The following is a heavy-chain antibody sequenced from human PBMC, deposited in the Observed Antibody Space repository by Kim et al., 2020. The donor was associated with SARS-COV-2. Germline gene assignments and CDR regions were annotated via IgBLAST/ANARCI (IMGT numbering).Heavy chain of an antibody. CDR1: GFTFSSYS. D-gene: IGHD3-10*01. V-gene: IGHV3-48*04. CDR2: ISSSSSTI. Sequence: GGSLRLSCAASGFTFSSYSMNWVRQAPGKGLEWVSYISSSSSTIYYADSVKGRFTISRDNAKNSLYLQMNSLRAEDTAVYYCARGVWFGELLLLNEYYFDYWVQGTLVTVSS. J-gene: IGHJ4*02. CDR3: ARGVWFGELLLLNEYYFDY.